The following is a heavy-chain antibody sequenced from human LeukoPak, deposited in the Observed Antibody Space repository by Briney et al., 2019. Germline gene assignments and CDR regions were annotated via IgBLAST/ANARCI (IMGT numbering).Heavy chain of an antibody. CDR1: GFTFSSYW. Sequence: PGGSLRLSCAASGFTFSSYWMHWVRQAPGKGLVWVSRINSDGSSTSYADSVKGRFTISRDNAKNTLYLQMNSLRAEDTAVYYCARVSGGYSYVSSWYFDLWGRGTLVTVSS. V-gene: IGHV3-74*01. J-gene: IGHJ2*01. CDR3: ARVSGGYSYVSSWYFDL. D-gene: IGHD5-18*01. CDR2: INSDGSST.